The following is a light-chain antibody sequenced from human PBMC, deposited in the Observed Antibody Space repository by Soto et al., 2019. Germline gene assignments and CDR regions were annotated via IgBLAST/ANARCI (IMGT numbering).Light chain of an antibody. J-gene: IGLJ1*01. V-gene: IGLV2-14*01. CDR2: GVS. CDR3: SSHTISSALQV. CDR1: STDFVVYNY. Sequence: QSVLTQPPSVSGSPGQSVTISCTGTSTDFVVYNYVSWYQQHPGKAPKLMIYGVSNRPSGVSNRFSGSKSGNTASLTISGLQADDEADYYCSSHTISSALQVFGTGTKVTVL.